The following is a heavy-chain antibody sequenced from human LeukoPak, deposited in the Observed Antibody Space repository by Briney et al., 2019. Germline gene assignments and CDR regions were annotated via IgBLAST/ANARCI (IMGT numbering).Heavy chain of an antibody. Sequence: GGSLRLSCAASGFTFRSYSMNWVRQAPGKGLEWVAYIGSSTGTTYYADSVKGRFIVSRDNGKNSLYLQMNSLRAEDTAVYDCARETVVVPAALDYWGQGTLVTVSS. CDR3: ARETVVVPAALDY. J-gene: IGHJ4*02. V-gene: IGHV3-48*04. CDR1: GFTFRSYS. D-gene: IGHD2-2*01. CDR2: IGSSTGTT.